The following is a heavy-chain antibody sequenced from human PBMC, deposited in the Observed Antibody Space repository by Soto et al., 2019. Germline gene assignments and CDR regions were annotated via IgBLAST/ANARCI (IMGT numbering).Heavy chain of an antibody. Sequence: PGGSLRLSCAASGFTFSSYWMHWVRQAPGKGLVWVSRINSDGSSTTYADSVKGRFTISRDNAKNTLYLQMNSLRSDDTAIYYCTREGSAPYYYYAMDAWGQGTTVTVSS. D-gene: IGHD3-10*01. CDR3: TREGSAPYYYYAMDA. J-gene: IGHJ6*02. CDR2: INSDGSST. CDR1: GFTFSSYW. V-gene: IGHV3-74*01.